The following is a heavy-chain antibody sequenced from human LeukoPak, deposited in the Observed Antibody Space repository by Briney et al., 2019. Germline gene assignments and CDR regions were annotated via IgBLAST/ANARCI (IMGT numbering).Heavy chain of an antibody. J-gene: IGHJ5*02. CDR1: GFTFDDYA. Sequence: GGSLRLSCAASGFTFDDYAMHWVRQAPGKGLEWVSGISWNSGSIGYADSVKGRFTISRDNAKNSLYLQMNSLRAEDTALYYCEKDIGGSIVNNCFAPWGQETLVTVPS. D-gene: IGHD3-16*01. CDR2: ISWNSGSI. CDR3: EKDIGGSIVNNCFAP. V-gene: IGHV3-9*01.